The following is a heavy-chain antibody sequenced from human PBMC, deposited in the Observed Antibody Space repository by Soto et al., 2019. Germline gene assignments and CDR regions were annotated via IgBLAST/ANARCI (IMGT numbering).Heavy chain of an antibody. V-gene: IGHV4-30-2*01. CDR2: IYHSGTT. J-gene: IGHJ4*02. D-gene: IGHD2-2*01. CDR3: ARVGPYQFYFDF. Sequence: SETLSLTCAVSGGSISSGGYSWSWIRQPPGKGLEWIGYIYHSGTTYYNPSLKSRVTISVDRSKNQFSLKLSSVTAADTAMYYCARVGPYQFYFDFWGQGTLVTVSS. CDR1: GGSISSGGYS.